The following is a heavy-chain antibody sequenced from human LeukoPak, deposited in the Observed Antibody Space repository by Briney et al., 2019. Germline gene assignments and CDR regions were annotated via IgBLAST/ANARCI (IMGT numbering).Heavy chain of an antibody. Sequence: SETLSLTWTVSGXSISSSSYYWGWIRQPPGKGLEGIGSIYYSGSTYYNPSLKSRVTISVDTSKNQFSLKLSSVTAADTAVYYCARGRITMVRGVFIRGYYFDYWGQGTLVTVSS. J-gene: IGHJ4*02. V-gene: IGHV4-39*01. CDR3: ARGRITMVRGVFIRGYYFDY. CDR2: IYYSGST. CDR1: GXSISSSSYY. D-gene: IGHD3-10*01.